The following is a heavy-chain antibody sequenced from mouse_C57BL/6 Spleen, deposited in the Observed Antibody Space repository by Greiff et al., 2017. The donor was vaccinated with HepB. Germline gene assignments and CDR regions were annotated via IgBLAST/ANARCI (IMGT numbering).Heavy chain of an antibody. V-gene: IGHV1-76*01. CDR3: ARWVVANYFDY. CDR1: GYTFTDYY. CDR2: IYPGSGNT. J-gene: IGHJ2*01. Sequence: VQLQQSGAELVRPGASVKLSCKASGYTFTDYYINWVKQRPGQGLEWIARIYPGSGNTYYNEKFKGKATLTAEKSSSTAYMQLSSLTSEDSAVYFWARWVVANYFDYWGQGTTPTVSS. D-gene: IGHD1-1*01.